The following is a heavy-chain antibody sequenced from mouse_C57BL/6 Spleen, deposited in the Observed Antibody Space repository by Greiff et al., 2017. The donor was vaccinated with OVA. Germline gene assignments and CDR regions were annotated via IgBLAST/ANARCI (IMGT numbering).Heavy chain of an antibody. J-gene: IGHJ4*01. Sequence: QVTLNVCGPGILQSSQTLSLTCSFSGFSLSTSGMGVSWIRQPSGKGLEWLAHIYWDDDKRYNPSLKSRLTISKDTSRNQVFLKITSVDTADTATYYCARSYYGSSYYAMDYWGQGTSVTVSS. CDR3: ARSYYGSSYYAMDY. V-gene: IGHV8-12*01. D-gene: IGHD1-1*01. CDR2: IYWDDDK. CDR1: GFSLSTSGMG.